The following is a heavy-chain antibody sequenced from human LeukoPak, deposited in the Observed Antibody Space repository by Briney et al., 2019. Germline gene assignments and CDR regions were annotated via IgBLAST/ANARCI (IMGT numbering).Heavy chain of an antibody. J-gene: IGHJ4*02. V-gene: IGHV3-21*01. CDR2: ISSSSSYI. Sequence: GGSLRLSCAASGFTFSSYSMNWVRQAPGKGLEWVSSISSSSSYIYYADSVKGRFTISRDNAKNSLYLQMNSLRAEDTAVYYCARVGGSPNENYYDSSGYSDYWGQGTLVTVSS. CDR3: ARVGGSPNENYYDSSGYSDY. CDR1: GFTFSSYS. D-gene: IGHD3-22*01.